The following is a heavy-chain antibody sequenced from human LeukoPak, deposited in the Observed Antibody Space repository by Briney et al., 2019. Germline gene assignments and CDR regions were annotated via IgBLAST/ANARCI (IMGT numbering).Heavy chain of an antibody. D-gene: IGHD1-26*01. Sequence: SETPSLTCTVSGGSISSSGYYWGWIRQSPGKGLEWIGSIYFGGTTNYNPSLRSRVTISVDTSKNQFSLKLSSVTAADTAVYYCARRGVGAPIDYWGQGTLVTVSS. CDR3: ARRGVGAPIDY. J-gene: IGHJ4*02. CDR2: IYFGGTT. V-gene: IGHV4-39*01. CDR1: GGSISSSGYY.